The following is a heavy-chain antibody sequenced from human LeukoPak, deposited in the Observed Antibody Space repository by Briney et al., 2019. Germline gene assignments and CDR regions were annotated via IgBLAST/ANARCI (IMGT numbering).Heavy chain of an antibody. Sequence: GGSLRLSCAASGFTFTSYGMQFSSYGMHWVRQAPGKGLEWVALIRSDGRNTYYADSVKGRFTISRDNTKNTLYLQMNSLRAEDTAVYYCAKLKINYYHYMDVWGKGTTLIVPS. V-gene: IGHV3-30*02. D-gene: IGHD3-16*01. J-gene: IGHJ6*03. CDR1: GFTFTSYGMQFSSYG. CDR2: IRSDGRNT. CDR3: AKLKINYYHYMDV.